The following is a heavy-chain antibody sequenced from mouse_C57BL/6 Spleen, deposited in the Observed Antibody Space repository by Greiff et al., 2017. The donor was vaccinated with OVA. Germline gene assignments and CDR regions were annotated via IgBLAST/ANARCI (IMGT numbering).Heavy chain of an antibody. CDR2: IHPNSGST. D-gene: IGHD2-3*01. CDR1: GYTFTSYW. V-gene: IGHV1-64*01. Sequence: QVQLQQPGAELVKPGASVKLSCKASGYTFTSYWMHWVKQRPGQGLEWIGMIHPNSGSTNYNEKFKSKATLTVDKSSSTAYMQLSSLTSEDSAVYYCARSAGGGYYVYLDYWGQGTTLTVSS. J-gene: IGHJ2*01. CDR3: ARSAGGGYYVYLDY.